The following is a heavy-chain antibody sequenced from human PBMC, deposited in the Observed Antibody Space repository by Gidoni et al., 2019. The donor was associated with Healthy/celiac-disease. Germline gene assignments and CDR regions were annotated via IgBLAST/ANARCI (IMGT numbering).Heavy chain of an antibody. CDR2: ISSSGSTI. Sequence: PGKGLEWVSYISSSGSTIYYADSVKGRFTISRDNAKNSLYLQMNSLRAEDTAVYYCARGVQDVGYSSSWYWFDPWGQGTLVTVSS. CDR3: ARGVQDVGYSSSWYWFDP. J-gene: IGHJ5*02. V-gene: IGHV3-11*01. D-gene: IGHD6-13*01.